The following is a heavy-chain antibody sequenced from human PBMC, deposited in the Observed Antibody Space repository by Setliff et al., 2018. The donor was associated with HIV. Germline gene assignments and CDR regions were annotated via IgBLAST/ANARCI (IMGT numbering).Heavy chain of an antibody. Sequence: SCKASGYTFTTYPMHWVRQAPGQGLEGMGVINTSGSANYSPSLESRVTMSIDTSKSQFSLRLTSVTAADTAVYYCARELEYSSGWFLVDYWGQGALVTVSS. J-gene: IGHJ4*02. V-gene: IGHV4-4*07. CDR1: GYTFTTYP. CDR3: ARELEYSSGWFLVDY. CDR2: INTSGSA. D-gene: IGHD6-19*01.